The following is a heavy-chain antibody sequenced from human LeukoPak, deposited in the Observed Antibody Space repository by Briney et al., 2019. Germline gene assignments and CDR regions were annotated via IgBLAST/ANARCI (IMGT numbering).Heavy chain of an antibody. D-gene: IGHD1-26*01. V-gene: IGHV4-4*02. J-gene: IGHJ4*02. CDR2: VHKSGST. CDR1: TDSITSNW. Sequence: SETLSLTCAVSTDSITSNWWSWVREPPGKGLGWIGEVHKSGSTNYYPSLQSRVTISIDKSKNQIALELTSVTAADTAVYYCAKEIVGAPTPGAYWGQGILVTVSS. CDR3: AKEIVGAPTPGAY.